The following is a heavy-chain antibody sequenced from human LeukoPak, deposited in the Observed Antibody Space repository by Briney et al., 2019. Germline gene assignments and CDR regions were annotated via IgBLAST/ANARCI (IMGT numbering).Heavy chain of an antibody. CDR2: MNPNSGGT. CDR1: GYTFTGYY. CDR3: ARGGYSSGWFYFDY. Sequence: ASVKVSCKASGYTFTGYYIHWVRQAPGQGVEWMGWMNPNSGGTNYAQKFQGRFTMTRDTSISTAYMDLSRLGSDDTAVYYCARGGYSSGWFYFDYWGQGTLVTVSS. D-gene: IGHD6-19*01. V-gene: IGHV1-2*02. J-gene: IGHJ4*02.